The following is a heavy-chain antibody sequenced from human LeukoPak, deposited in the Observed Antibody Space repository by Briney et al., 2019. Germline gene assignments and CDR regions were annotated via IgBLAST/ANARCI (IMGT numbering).Heavy chain of an antibody. CDR1: GGSFSDYY. Sequence: SETLSLTCAVYGGSFSDYYCSWIRQPPGKGLEWVGEINHGGSTNYSPSLKSRVTPSADTSKKQCSLKLSSVTAADTAVYYCAYSSAFQQHCGQGTLVTVSS. CDR2: INHGGST. CDR3: AYSSAFQQH. J-gene: IGHJ1*01. V-gene: IGHV4-34*01. D-gene: IGHD3-22*01.